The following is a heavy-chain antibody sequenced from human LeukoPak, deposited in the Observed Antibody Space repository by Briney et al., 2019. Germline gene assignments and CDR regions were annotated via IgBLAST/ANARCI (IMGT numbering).Heavy chain of an antibody. V-gene: IGHV3-7*03. CDR2: IKQDGSEK. CDR1: GFTFSSYW. CDR3: ARGIAAAADFDY. J-gene: IGHJ4*02. Sequence: PGGSLRLSCAASGFTFSSYWMSWVRQAPGKGLEWVTNIKQDGSEKYYVDSVKGRFTISRDNTKNSLYLQMNSLRAEDTAVYYCARGIAAAADFDYWGQGTLVTVSS. D-gene: IGHD6-13*01.